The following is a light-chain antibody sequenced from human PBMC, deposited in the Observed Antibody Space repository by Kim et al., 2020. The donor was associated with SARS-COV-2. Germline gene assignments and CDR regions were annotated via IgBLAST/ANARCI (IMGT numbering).Light chain of an antibody. J-gene: IGKJ2*01. CDR3: LQYNDWPLYT. CDR1: QSISTN. V-gene: IGKV3-15*01. CDR2: GAS. Sequence: VAPGERTTLACKASQSISTNLAWYQQKPGQAPRLLIYGASTRATGIPARFSGSGSGTEFTLTISSLQSDDFAVYFCLQYNDWPLYTFGQGTKLEI.